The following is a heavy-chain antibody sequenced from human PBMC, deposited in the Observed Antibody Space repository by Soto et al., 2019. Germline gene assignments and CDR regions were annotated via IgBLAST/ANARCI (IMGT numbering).Heavy chain of an antibody. CDR3: ESRSGQLPSSFXY. J-gene: IGHJ4*02. CDR1: GFTFSNYG. D-gene: IGHD6-6*01. V-gene: IGHV1-18*03. CDR2: ISASKGNK. Sequence: ASVKVSCKASGFTFSNYGITWLRQAPGQGPEWRRWISASKGNKNYAQKFQDRVTMTTDSSTSATDMELTRLRYDDIAVDYCESRSGQLPSSFXYSDQAPHLNVSS.